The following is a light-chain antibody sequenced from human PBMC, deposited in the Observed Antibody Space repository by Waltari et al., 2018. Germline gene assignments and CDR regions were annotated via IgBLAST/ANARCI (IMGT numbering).Light chain of an antibody. Sequence: DIQMTQSPSPLSASVGDRVTISCQASQDIRNYLKWYQQKPGKAPKLLIYDASNLETEVPSRFSGSGSGTDFTFTISSLQPEDIATYYCQQYDNLLTFGGGTKVEIK. CDR1: QDIRNY. J-gene: IGKJ4*01. CDR3: QQYDNLLT. CDR2: DAS. V-gene: IGKV1-33*01.